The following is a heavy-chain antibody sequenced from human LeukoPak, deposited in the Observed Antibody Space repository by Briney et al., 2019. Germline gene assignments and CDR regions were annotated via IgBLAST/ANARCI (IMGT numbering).Heavy chain of an antibody. J-gene: IGHJ5*02. CDR2: IYYSGST. V-gene: IGHV4-59*01. Sequence: SETLSLTCTVSGCSISSYYCSWCRQPPAGELVGIGYIYYSGSTNYNPSLNSRVTISVATSKNQSYLQLTSVTAADTAVYSGARDRFADLGSVIGGKGNWFDPWGQGALVTVSS. D-gene: IGHD3-22*01. CDR3: ARDRFADLGSVIGGKGNWFDP. CDR1: GCSISSYY.